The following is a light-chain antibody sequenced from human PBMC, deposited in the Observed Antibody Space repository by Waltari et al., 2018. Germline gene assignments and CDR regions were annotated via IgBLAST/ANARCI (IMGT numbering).Light chain of an antibody. J-gene: IGLJ3*02. CDR2: DIY. Sequence: QSALTQPRSVSGSPGQSVTMSCHGTSRDIGDYEYVSWYQQHPGNAPNLIIHDIYRRPSGVPDRFSASKSGNTASLTISGLQADDEADYYCCSYTGRKTWVFGGGTKVTVL. CDR1: SRDIGDYEY. CDR3: CSYTGRKTWV. V-gene: IGLV2-11*01.